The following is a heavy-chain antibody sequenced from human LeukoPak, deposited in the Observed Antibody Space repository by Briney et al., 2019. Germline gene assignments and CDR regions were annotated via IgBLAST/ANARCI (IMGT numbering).Heavy chain of an antibody. CDR2: INPNSGGT. CDR3: ARDLGGKLLDYYYGMDV. J-gene: IGHJ6*02. V-gene: IGHV1-2*04. D-gene: IGHD1-26*01. Sequence: GASVKVSCKASGYTFTGYYMHWVRQAPGQGLEWMGWINPNSGGTNYAQKFQGWVTMTRDTSISTAYMELSRLRSDDTAVYYCARDLGGKLLDYYYGMDVWGQGTTVTVSS. CDR1: GYTFTGYY.